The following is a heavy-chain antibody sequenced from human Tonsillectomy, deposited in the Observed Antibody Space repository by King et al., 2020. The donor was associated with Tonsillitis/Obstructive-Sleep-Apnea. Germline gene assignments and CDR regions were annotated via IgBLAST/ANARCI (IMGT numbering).Heavy chain of an antibody. V-gene: IGHV3-11*01. CDR3: ARGATHGEWLDY. CDR2: MSSSGGII. D-gene: IGHD2-8*01. CDR1: GFTFSDYY. Sequence: VQLVESGGGLVKPGGSLRLSCAASGFTFSDYYMTWMRQAPGKGPEWVSYMSSSGGIIKYADSVKGRFTISRDNAKKSLYLQMNSLRAEDTAVYYCARGATHGEWLDYWGQGTQVTVSS. J-gene: IGHJ4*02.